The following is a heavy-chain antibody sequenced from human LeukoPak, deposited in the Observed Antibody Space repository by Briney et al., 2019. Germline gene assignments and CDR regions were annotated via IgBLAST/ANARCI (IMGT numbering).Heavy chain of an antibody. CDR3: ARDPYCSSTSCYGAFDI. V-gene: IGHV1-69*05. CDR1: GGTFSSYA. D-gene: IGHD2-2*01. J-gene: IGHJ3*02. Sequence: SVKVSCKASGGTFSSYAISWVRQAPGQGLEWMGGIIPIFGTANYAQKFQGRVTITTDESTSTAYMELSSLRSEDTAVYYCARDPYCSSTSCYGAFDIWGQGTMVTVSS. CDR2: IIPIFGTA.